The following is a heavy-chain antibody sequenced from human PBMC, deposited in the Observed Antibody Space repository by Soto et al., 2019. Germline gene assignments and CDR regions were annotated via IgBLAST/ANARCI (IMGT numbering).Heavy chain of an antibody. CDR2: ISAYNGNT. D-gene: IGHD1-1*01. Sequence: ASVKVSCKASGYTFTSYGISWVRQAPGQGLEWMGWISAYNGNTNYAQKLQGRVTMTTDTSTSTAYMELRSLRSDDTAVYYCAREGNNWTDPSFGSLNLIRMDVWGQGTTVTVSS. J-gene: IGHJ6*02. V-gene: IGHV1-18*04. CDR1: GYTFTSYG. CDR3: AREGNNWTDPSFGSLNLIRMDV.